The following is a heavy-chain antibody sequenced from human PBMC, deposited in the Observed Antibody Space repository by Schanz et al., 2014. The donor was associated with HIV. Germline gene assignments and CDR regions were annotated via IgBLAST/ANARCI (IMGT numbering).Heavy chain of an antibody. J-gene: IGHJ6*02. CDR3: AKGYYSSYYYYGMDV. Sequence: QVQLVESGGGVVQPGRSLRLSCAASGFTFNNYGIHWVRQAPGKGLEWMGVISYDGRNKYYADSVKGRFTISRDNSKSTLSLQMNSLRAEDTAIYYCAKGYYSSYYYYGMDVWGQGTTVTVS. CDR1: GFTFNNYG. V-gene: IGHV3-30*18. CDR2: ISYDGRNK. D-gene: IGHD3-10*01.